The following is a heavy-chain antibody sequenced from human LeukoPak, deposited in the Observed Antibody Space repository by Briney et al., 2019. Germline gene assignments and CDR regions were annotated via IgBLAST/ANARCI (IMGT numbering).Heavy chain of an antibody. D-gene: IGHD3-10*01. CDR2: ISSSSTYI. CDR1: GFTFSSYS. V-gene: IGHV3-21*04. Sequence: GGSLRLSCAASGFTFSSYSMNWVRQAPGKGLEWVSSISSSSTYISYADSVKGRFTISRDNVKNSLFLQMNSLRAEDTAVYYCAKLYDSGSFYLDFWGQGTLVTVSS. J-gene: IGHJ4*02. CDR3: AKLYDSGSFYLDF.